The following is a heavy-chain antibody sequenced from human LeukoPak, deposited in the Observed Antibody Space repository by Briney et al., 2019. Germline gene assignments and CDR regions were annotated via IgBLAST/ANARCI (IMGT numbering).Heavy chain of an antibody. J-gene: IGHJ4*02. D-gene: IGHD4-17*01. CDR2: INSDGSST. CDR1: GFTVSSNY. Sequence: GGSLRLSCAASGFTVSSNYMHWVRHAPGKGLMWVSRINSDGSSTSYADSVKGRFTISRDNAKNTLYLQMNSLRAEDTAVYHCARSYNYGDVFNLWGQGTLVTVSS. V-gene: IGHV3-74*01. CDR3: ARSYNYGDVFNL.